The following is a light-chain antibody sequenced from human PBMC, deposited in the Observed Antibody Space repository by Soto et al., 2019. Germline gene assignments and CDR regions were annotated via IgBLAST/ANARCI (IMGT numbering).Light chain of an antibody. J-gene: IGKJ1*01. V-gene: IGKV3-20*01. CDR2: GAS. CDR1: QSVSSSY. CDR3: QQYGSSPT. Sequence: EIVLTQSPGTLSLSPGERATLSSRASQSVSSSYLAWYQQKPGQAPRLLIYGASSRATGIPDRFSGSGSGTDFTLTISRLEPEDFAVYYCQQYGSSPTFGQGTKVEIK.